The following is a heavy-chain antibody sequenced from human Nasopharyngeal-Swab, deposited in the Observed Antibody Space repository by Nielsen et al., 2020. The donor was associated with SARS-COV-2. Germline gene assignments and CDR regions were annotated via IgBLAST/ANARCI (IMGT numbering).Heavy chain of an antibody. D-gene: IGHD5/OR15-5a*01. CDR1: GFTFRSYE. CDR2: ISSSGSTI. Sequence: GESLKISCAASGFTFRSYEMNWVRQAPGKGLEWVSYISSSGSTIYYADSVKGRFTISRDNAKNSLYLQMNSLRAEDTAVYYCARKPPCGVSFDYWGQGTLVTVSS. J-gene: IGHJ4*02. V-gene: IGHV3-48*03. CDR3: ARKPPCGVSFDY.